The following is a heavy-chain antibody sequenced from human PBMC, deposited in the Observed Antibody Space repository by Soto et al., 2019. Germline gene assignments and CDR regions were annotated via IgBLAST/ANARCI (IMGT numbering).Heavy chain of an antibody. CDR1: GFTFDDYA. CDR3: AKDIRGVTPYYFDY. D-gene: IGHD2-21*02. V-gene: IGHV3-9*01. CDR2: ISWNSGSI. J-gene: IGHJ4*02. Sequence: EVQLVESGGGLVQPGRSLRLSCAASGFTFDDYAMHWVRQAPGRGLEWVSRISWNSGSIGYADSVKGRFTISRDNAKNSLYLQMNSLRAEDTALYYCAKDIRGVTPYYFDYWGQGTLVTVSS.